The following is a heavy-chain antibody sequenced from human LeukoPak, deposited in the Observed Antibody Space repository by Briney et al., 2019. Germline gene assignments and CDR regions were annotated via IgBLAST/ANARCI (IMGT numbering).Heavy chain of an antibody. CDR3: ARGGKSELGICDF. Sequence: ASVKVSCKASGYTFSGYYLNWVRQAPGQGLEWMGWINPDSGGAIYAQKFQGRVTMTRDTSTNTAYMELRSLRSDDTAVYFCARGGKSELGICDFWGQGTLVTVSS. D-gene: IGHD7-27*01. CDR2: INPDSGGA. CDR1: GYTFSGYY. J-gene: IGHJ4*02. V-gene: IGHV1-2*02.